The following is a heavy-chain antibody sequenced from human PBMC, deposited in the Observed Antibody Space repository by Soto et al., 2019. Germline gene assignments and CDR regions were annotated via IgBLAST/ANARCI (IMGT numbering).Heavy chain of an antibody. V-gene: IGHV3-53*01. CDR1: GFTVSSNY. D-gene: IGHD6-13*01. CDR2: IYSGGST. Sequence: GGSLRLSCAASGFTVSSNYMSWVRQAPGKGLEWVSVIYSGGSTYYADSVKGRFTISRDNSKNTLYLQMNSLRAEDTAMYYCATGYSSSLGAFDIWGQGTMVTVSS. J-gene: IGHJ3*02. CDR3: ATGYSSSLGAFDI.